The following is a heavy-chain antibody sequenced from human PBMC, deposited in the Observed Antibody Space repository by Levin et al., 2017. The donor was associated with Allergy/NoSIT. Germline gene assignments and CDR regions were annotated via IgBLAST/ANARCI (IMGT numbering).Heavy chain of an antibody. J-gene: IGHJ4*02. CDR2: ITGSRGST. V-gene: IGHV3-23*01. CDR3: AKSYYDILTGVDY. Sequence: GGSLRLSCAASGFTFSSYAMTWVRQAPGKGLEWVSGITGSRGSTYYADSVKGRFTISRDNSKNTLYLQMNSLRAEDTAVYYCAKSYYDILTGVDYWGQGTLVTVSS. D-gene: IGHD3-9*01. CDR1: GFTFSSYA.